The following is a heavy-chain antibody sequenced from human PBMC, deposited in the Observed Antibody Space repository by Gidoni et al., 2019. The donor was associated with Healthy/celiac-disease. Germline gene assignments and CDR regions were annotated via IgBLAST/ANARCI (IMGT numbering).Heavy chain of an antibody. CDR1: GGSISSGDYY. CDR2: IYYSGSN. V-gene: IGHV4-30-4*01. D-gene: IGHD1-26*01. Sequence: HVQLQESGPVLVKPSHTLSLTCTFSGGSISSGDYYWSWIRQPPGKGLEWIGYIYYSGSNYYNPSLKSRVTISVDTSKNQFSLKLSSVNAADTAVYYCAHSSYSWELDYWGQGTLVTVSS. J-gene: IGHJ4*02. CDR3: AHSSYSWELDY.